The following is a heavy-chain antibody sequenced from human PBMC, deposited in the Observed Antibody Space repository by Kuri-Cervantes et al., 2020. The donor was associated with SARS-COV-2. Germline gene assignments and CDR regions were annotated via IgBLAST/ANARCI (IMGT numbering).Heavy chain of an antibody. J-gene: IGHJ6*02. V-gene: IGHV1-69*04. CDR1: GGTFSNYA. D-gene: IGHD2-2*02. CDR3: ARGLYCSSTSCYTYYYYGMDV. Sequence: SVKVSCKASGGTFSNYAISRVRQAPGQGLEWKGRIIPILAIANYAQKFQGRVTITADKSTSTAYMEMSSLRSEDTAVYYCARGLYCSSTSCYTYYYYGMDVWGQGTTVTVSS. CDR2: IIPILAIA.